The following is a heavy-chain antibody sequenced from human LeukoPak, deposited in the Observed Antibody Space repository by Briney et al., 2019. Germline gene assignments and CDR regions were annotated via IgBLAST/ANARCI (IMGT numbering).Heavy chain of an antibody. Sequence: PGGSLRLSCAASGFTFTSYAMSWVRQAPGKGLEWVSAISGSGGSTYYADSVKGRLTISRDNSKSTLFLQMNSLRAEDTAVYYCAKDPRVGSRVATPCHWGQGTLVTASS. D-gene: IGHD5-24*01. CDR3: AKDPRVGSRVATPCH. J-gene: IGHJ4*02. CDR2: ISGSGGST. CDR1: GFTFTSYA. V-gene: IGHV3-23*01.